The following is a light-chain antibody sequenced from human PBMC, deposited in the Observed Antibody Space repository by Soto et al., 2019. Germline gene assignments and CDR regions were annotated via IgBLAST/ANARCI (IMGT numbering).Light chain of an antibody. CDR3: SSYTSSTPVV. Sequence: QSALTQPASVSGSPGQSITISCTGTSSDVGAYNYVSWYQQHPGKAPKLMIYDVSIRPSGVSNRFSGSKSGNAASLTISGLQAEDEADYYCSSYTSSTPVVFGGGTKVTVL. J-gene: IGLJ2*01. CDR1: SSDVGAYNY. V-gene: IGLV2-14*01. CDR2: DVS.